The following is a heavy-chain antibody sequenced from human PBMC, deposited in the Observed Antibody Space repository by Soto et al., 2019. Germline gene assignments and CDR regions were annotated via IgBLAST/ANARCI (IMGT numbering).Heavy chain of an antibody. J-gene: IGHJ6*02. V-gene: IGHV1-58*01. CDR1: GFTFTRSA. CDR2: IVVGSGNT. Sequence: GASVKVSCKASGFTFTRSAVQWVRQARGQRLEWIGWIVVGSGNTNYAQKFQERVTITRDMSTSTAYMELSSLRSEDTAVYYCAGTLVAANYYYYYGMDVWGQGTTVTVSS. CDR3: AGTLVAANYYYYYGMDV. D-gene: IGHD2-15*01.